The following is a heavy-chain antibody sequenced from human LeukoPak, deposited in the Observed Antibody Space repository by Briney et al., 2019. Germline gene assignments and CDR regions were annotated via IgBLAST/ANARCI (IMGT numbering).Heavy chain of an antibody. V-gene: IGHV4-59*01. CDR2: MYYSGST. CDR1: GXSMRSYY. J-gene: IGHJ5*02. CDR3: ARGSGWYYH. D-gene: IGHD6-19*01. Sequence: SETLSLTCTVSGXSMRSYYWSWIRQPPGKGLEWIGYMYYSGSTNYNPSLKSRVTISVDTFKNQVSLKLSSVTAADTAVYYCARGSGWYYHWGQGTLVTVSS.